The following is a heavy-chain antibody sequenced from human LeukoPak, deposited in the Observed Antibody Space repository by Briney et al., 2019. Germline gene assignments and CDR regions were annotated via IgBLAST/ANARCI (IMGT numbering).Heavy chain of an antibody. V-gene: IGHV4-59*11. D-gene: IGHD5-12*01. J-gene: IGHJ4*02. CDR3: AGHSGYDSFDY. CDR1: GGSISSHY. Sequence: SETLSLTCTVSGGSISSHYWSWIRQPPGKGLEWIGYIYYSGSTNCNPSLKSRVTISVDTSKNQCSLKLSSVTAADTAVYYCAGHSGYDSFDYWGQGTLVTVSS. CDR2: IYYSGST.